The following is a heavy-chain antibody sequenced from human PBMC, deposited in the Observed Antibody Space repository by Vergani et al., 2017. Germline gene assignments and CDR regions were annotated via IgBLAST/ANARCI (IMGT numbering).Heavy chain of an antibody. D-gene: IGHD3-22*01. V-gene: IGHV3-53*04. Sequence: EVQLVESGGGLVQPGGSLRLSCAASGFTFSSNYMSWVRQAPGKGLEWVSVIYSGGSTYYADSVKGRFTISSNNTKNTLYLQMNSLRAEDTAVYYCARGSSGPYFGYWGQGTLVTVSS. CDR3: ARGSSGPYFGY. CDR2: IYSGGST. J-gene: IGHJ4*02. CDR1: GFTFSSNY.